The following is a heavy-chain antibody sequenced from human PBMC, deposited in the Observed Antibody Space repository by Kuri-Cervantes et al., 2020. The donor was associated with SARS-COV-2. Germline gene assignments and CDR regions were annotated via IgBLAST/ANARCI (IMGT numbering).Heavy chain of an antibody. V-gene: IGHV3-30*03. CDR1: RFTFRNYG. CDR3: AAERYEWLAYAYYFDL. CDR2: ISYDETYK. Sequence: GGSLRLSCAASRFTFRNYGMHWVRQAPGKGLEWVALISYDETYKYYADSVEGRFTISRDNSENTLYLQMNSLRAEDTAMNYCAAERYEWLAYAYYFDLWGQGTLVTVSS. D-gene: IGHD6-19*01. J-gene: IGHJ4*02.